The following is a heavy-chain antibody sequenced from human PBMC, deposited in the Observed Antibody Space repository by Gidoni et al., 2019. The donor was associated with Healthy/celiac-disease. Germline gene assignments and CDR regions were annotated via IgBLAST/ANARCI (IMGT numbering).Heavy chain of an antibody. D-gene: IGHD1-26*01. CDR1: GITFSSYA. V-gene: IGHV3-23*01. J-gene: IGHJ4*02. CDR2: ISGSGGST. CDR3: AKDGIVGATPSSY. Sequence: EVQLLESGGGLVQPGGSLILSCAASGITFSSYAMSWVRQAPGKGLAWVSAISGSGGSTYYADSVKGRFTISRDNSKNTLYLQMNSLRAEDTAVYYCAKDGIVGATPSSYWGQGTLVTVSS.